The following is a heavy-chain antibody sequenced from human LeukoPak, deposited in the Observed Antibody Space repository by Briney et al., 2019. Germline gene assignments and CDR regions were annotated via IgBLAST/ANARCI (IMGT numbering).Heavy chain of an antibody. J-gene: IGHJ3*02. CDR3: ARARVTSSPFDI. D-gene: IGHD4-11*01. V-gene: IGHV4-61*05. CDR2: IHYTGST. Sequence: SETLSLTCTVSGVSISSSSYYWGWIRQPPGKGLEWIGYIHYTGSTNYNPSLKSRVTISVDTSKNQFSLKLSSVTAADTAVYYCARARVTSSPFDIWGQGTMVTVSS. CDR1: GVSISSSSYY.